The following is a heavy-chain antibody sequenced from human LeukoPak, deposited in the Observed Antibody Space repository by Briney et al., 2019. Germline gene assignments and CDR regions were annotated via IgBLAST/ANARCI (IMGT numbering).Heavy chain of an antibody. Sequence: SVKVSCKTSGDTFTSYAISWVRHAPGQGLECMGGNIPIFGTANSAQKFQSRVTIAADKPTSTAYMELSSLRSEDTAVYYCARGDPSTDSGYGYWGQGTLVTVSS. J-gene: IGHJ4*02. CDR1: GDTFTSYA. CDR2: NIPIFGTA. D-gene: IGHD5-12*01. CDR3: ARGDPSTDSGYGY. V-gene: IGHV1-69*06.